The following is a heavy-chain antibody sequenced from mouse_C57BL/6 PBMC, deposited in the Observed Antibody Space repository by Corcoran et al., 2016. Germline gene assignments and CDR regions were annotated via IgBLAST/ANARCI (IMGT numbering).Heavy chain of an antibody. Sequence: DVQLQESGPGLVKPSQSLSLTCSVTGYSITSGYYWNWIRQFPGNKLEWMGYISYDGSNNYNPSLKNRISITRDTSKNQFFLKLNSVTTEDTTTYYSAGGYGSSYDWYVDVWGTGTSVTVSS. CDR1: GYSITSGYY. J-gene: IGHJ1*03. CDR3: AGGYGSSYDWYVDV. D-gene: IGHD1-1*01. V-gene: IGHV3-6*01. CDR2: ISYDGSN.